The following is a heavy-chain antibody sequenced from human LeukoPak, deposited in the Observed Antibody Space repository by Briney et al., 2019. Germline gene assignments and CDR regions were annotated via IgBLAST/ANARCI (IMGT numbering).Heavy chain of an antibody. CDR3: ARVTFLEWLFFDY. D-gene: IGHD3-3*01. V-gene: IGHV3-7*01. Sequence: PGGSLRLSCAASGFTFSSYWMSWVRQAPGKGLEWVANIKQDGSAKYYVDSVKGRFTISRDNAKNSLYLQMNSLRAEDTAVYYCARVTFLEWLFFDYWGQGTLVTVSS. CDR1: GFTFSSYW. J-gene: IGHJ4*02. CDR2: IKQDGSAK.